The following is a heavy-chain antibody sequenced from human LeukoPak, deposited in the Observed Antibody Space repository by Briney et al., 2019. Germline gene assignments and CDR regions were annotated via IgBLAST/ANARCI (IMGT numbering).Heavy chain of an antibody. CDR2: IYTSGST. D-gene: IGHD6-19*01. CDR1: GGSISSYY. CDR3: ARGLGAIAVAGWSYYFDY. V-gene: IGHV4-4*07. Sequence: SETLSLTCTVSGGSISSYYWSWIRQPAGKGLEWIGRIYTSGSTNYNPSLKNRVTMSVDTSKNQFSLKLSSVTAADTAVYYCARGLGAIAVAGWSYYFDYWGQGTLVTVSS. J-gene: IGHJ4*02.